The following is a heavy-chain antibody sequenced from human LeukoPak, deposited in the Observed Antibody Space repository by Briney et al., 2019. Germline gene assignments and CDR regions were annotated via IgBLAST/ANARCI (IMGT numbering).Heavy chain of an antibody. J-gene: IGHJ4*02. D-gene: IGHD2-8*01. Sequence: PEGSLRLSCAASGFTFSSYTMNWVRQAPGKGLEWVSSISGSSTYIYYADSVKGRLTISRDNAKNSLYLQMNSLRAEDTAVYYCAKVVLRDHFDYWGQGTLVTVSS. CDR1: GFTFSSYT. V-gene: IGHV3-21*04. CDR3: AKVVLRDHFDY. CDR2: ISGSSTYI.